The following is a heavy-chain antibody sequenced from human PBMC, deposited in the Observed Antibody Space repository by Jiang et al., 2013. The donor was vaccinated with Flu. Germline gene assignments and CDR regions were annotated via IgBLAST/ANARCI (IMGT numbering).Heavy chain of an antibody. Sequence: SGAEVKKPGSSVKVSCKASGGTFSSYAVGWVRQAPGQGLEWMGGIIPLFGTTNYAQKFQGRVTITADESTNTAYMELSSLRSEDTAVYYCARDVPGYCSGGSCNYYYGMDVWGQGTTV. J-gene: IGHJ6*02. D-gene: IGHD2-15*01. CDR1: GGTFSSYA. CDR3: ARDVPGYCSGGSCNYYYGMDV. V-gene: IGHV1-69*01. CDR2: IIPLFGTT.